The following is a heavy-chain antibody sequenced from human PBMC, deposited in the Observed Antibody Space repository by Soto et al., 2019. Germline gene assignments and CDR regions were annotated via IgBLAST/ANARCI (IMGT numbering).Heavy chain of an antibody. V-gene: IGHV3-30-3*01. CDR3: ASDESPHSSGWHNRHFDY. J-gene: IGHJ4*02. CDR1: GFTFSSYA. D-gene: IGHD6-19*01. Sequence: QVQLVESGGGVVQPGRSLRLSCAASGFTFSSYAMHWVRQAPGKGLEWVAVLSYDGSNKYYAGSLKGRFTISRDNSKNTLYLQMSSLRAEDTAVYNCASDESPHSSGWHNRHFDYCGQGTLVTVSS. CDR2: LSYDGSNK.